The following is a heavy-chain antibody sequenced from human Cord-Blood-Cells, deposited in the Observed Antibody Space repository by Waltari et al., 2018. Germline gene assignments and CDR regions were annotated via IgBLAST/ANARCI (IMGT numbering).Heavy chain of an antibody. J-gene: IGHJ4*02. D-gene: IGHD3-22*01. CDR2: IYYSGST. Sequence: QVQLQEAGPGLVKPSQTLSLTCPFPGGSISRGGYYLSWIRQHPGKGLEWIGYIYYSGSTYYNPSLKSRVTISVDTSKNQFSLKLSSVTAADTAVYYCARDMDSSGYYFDYWGQGTLVTVSS. V-gene: IGHV4-31*03. CDR1: GGSISRGGYY. CDR3: ARDMDSSGYYFDY.